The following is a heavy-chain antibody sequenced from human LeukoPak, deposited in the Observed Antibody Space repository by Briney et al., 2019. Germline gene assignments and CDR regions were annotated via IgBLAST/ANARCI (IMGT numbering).Heavy chain of an antibody. CDR1: GYTLTELS. CDR2: FDPEDGET. J-gene: IGHJ3*02. V-gene: IGHV1-24*01. CDR3: ASSSGYSRGGAFDI. D-gene: IGHD3-22*01. Sequence: ASVKVSCKVSGYTLTELSMHWVRQAPGKGLEWMGGFDPEDGETIYAQKFQGRVTMTEDTSTDTAYMELSSLRSEDTAVYYCASSSGYSRGGAFDIWSQGTMVTVSS.